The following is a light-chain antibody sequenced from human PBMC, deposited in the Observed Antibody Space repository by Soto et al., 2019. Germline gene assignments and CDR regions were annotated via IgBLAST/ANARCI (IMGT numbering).Light chain of an antibody. Sequence: EIVMTQSPLSLPVTPGEPSSISCRSSQNLLQSNGYNYLDWYLQKPGQPPELLIYLGSTRASGVPDRFSGSGSGTDFTLKISRVEAEDVGVYYCMQALQTFTFGGGTKVDIK. CDR2: LGS. J-gene: IGKJ4*01. V-gene: IGKV2-28*01. CDR1: QNLLQSNGYNY. CDR3: MQALQTFT.